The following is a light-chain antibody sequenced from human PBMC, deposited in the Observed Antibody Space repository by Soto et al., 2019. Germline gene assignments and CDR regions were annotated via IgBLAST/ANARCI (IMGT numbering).Light chain of an antibody. V-gene: IGLV1-44*01. CDR3: AAWDDSLNGWV. CDR1: SSNIGSNT. J-gene: IGLJ3*02. CDR2: SNN. Sequence: QPVLTQPPSASETPGQRVTISCSGSSSNIGSNTVNWYQQLTGTAPKLLIYSNNQRPSGVPDRFSGSKSGTSASLAISGLQSEDEADYYCAAWDDSLNGWVFGGGTKLTVL.